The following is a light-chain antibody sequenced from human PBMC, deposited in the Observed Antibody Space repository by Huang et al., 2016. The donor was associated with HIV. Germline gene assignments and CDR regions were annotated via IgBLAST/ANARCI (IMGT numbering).Light chain of an antibody. CDR1: KSICSS. CDR3: HQSSSLPFT. Sequence: EVVLTQSPDFQSVTPKERVTITCRASKSICSSLHWYQQKPDHSPRLLIKYVSQSISGVPSRFSGSGSGTDFTLTINSLEAEDAATYYCHQSSSLPFTFGPGTKVDIK. V-gene: IGKV6-21*02. CDR2: YVS. J-gene: IGKJ3*01.